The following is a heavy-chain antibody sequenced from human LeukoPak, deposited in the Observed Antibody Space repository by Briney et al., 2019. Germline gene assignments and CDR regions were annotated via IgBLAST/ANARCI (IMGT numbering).Heavy chain of an antibody. CDR1: GGSISSSYYY. J-gene: IGHJ4*02. Sequence: PSETLSLTCTVSGGSISSSYYYWGWIRQPPGKGLEWIGSIYSSGSTYYNPSLKSRVTISVDTSKNQFSLKLTSVTAADTAVYYCARDQGDYVLGYWGQGTLVTVSS. CDR3: ARDQGDYVLGY. D-gene: IGHD4-17*01. V-gene: IGHV4-39*02. CDR2: IYSSGST.